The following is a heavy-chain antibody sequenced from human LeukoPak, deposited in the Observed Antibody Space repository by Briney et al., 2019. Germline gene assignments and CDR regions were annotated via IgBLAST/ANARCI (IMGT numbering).Heavy chain of an antibody. J-gene: IGHJ4*02. CDR3: TRNYPIYNYGSFFDF. V-gene: IGHV3-21*04. CDR1: GFSFTTYS. CDR2: ITSSSRYI. Sequence: PGGSLRLSCAASGFSFTTYSMNWVRQAPGKGLEWVSSITSSSRYIYYADSMKGRFTISRDNAKNSLYLQMNSLRAEDTAVYYCTRNYPIYNYGSFFDFGGQGTLVTVSP. D-gene: IGHD5-18*01.